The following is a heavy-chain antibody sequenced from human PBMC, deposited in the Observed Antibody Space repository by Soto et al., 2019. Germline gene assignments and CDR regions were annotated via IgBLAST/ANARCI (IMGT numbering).Heavy chain of an antibody. D-gene: IGHD3-9*01. CDR1: GCTFSSYA. J-gene: IGHJ4*02. V-gene: IGHV1-69*06. Sequence: AASVKVSCKASGCTFSSYAISWVRQAPGQGLEWMGGIIPIFGAAKYTQKFQGRVTITADKSTSTAYMELSSLRAEETAEYCCVSGPPLRGFFDYWGQGILVTVSS. CDR3: VSGPPLRGFFDY. CDR2: IIPIFGAA.